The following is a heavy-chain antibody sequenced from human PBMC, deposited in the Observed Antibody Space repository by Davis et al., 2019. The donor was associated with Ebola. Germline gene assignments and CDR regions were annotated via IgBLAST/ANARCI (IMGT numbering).Heavy chain of an antibody. Sequence: MPSETLSLTCTVSGGSISSSSDYWGWIRQPPGKGLEWIGSIYYSGSTYYNPSLKIRVTISVDTSKNQFSLKLSSVTAADTAVYYCARRYDCWSGYPPRAYNWFDPWGQGTLVTVSS. J-gene: IGHJ5*02. CDR2: IYYSGST. CDR3: ARRYDCWSGYPPRAYNWFDP. CDR1: GGSISSSSDY. D-gene: IGHD3-3*01. V-gene: IGHV4-39*01.